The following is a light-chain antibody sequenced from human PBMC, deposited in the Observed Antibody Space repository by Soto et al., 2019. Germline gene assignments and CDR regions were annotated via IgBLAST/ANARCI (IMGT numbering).Light chain of an antibody. J-gene: IGKJ5*01. V-gene: IGKV1-5*01. CDR2: DAS. CDR1: QSISTW. Sequence: DIQMTQSPSTESASVGHAVTITCRPTQSISTWLDWYQQKPGKAPNLLIYDASTLESGGPSGFSGSGSGTEFTLTISSLQPDDSATYYCQQYNSYPYTFGQGTRLEIK. CDR3: QQYNSYPYT.